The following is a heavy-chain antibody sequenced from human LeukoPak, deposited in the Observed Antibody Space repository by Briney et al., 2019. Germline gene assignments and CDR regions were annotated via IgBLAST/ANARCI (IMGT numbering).Heavy chain of an antibody. CDR1: GYTFTSYG. Sequence: GASVKVSCKASGYTFTSYGINWVRQAPGQGLEWMGWISAYNGNTNYAQKLQGRVTMTTDTSTSTAYMELRSLRSDDTAVYYCAREVPYDSSVYYQPFDYWGQGTLVTGSS. D-gene: IGHD3-22*01. CDR2: ISAYNGNT. CDR3: AREVPYDSSVYYQPFDY. V-gene: IGHV1-18*01. J-gene: IGHJ4*02.